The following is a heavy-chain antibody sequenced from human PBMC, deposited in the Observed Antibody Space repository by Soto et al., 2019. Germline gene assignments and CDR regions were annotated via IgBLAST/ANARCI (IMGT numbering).Heavy chain of an antibody. V-gene: IGHV4-31*03. Sequence: QVQLQESGPGLVEPSQPLSLTCTVSGGSISGEGYYWSWIRQYSGRGLEWIGYIHYSGSTYYHPALKSRVISAVDTSKTQFFLNLSAVTAADTAVYYGARAWTATAGWANWFDRWGQGTLVTVSS. J-gene: IGHJ5*02. CDR1: GGSISGEGYY. CDR3: ARAWTATAGWANWFDR. D-gene: IGHD6-13*01. CDR2: IHYSGST.